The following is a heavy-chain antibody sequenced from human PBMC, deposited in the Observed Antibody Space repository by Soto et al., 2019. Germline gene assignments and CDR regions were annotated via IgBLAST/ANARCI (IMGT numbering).Heavy chain of an antibody. CDR2: IYYSGST. D-gene: IGHD3-3*01. CDR1: GGSISSYY. CDR3: ARDVPLGRSVRYFDL. Sequence: SETLSLTCTVSGGSISSYYWSWIRQPPGKGLEWIGYIYYSGSTNYNPSLKSLVTISVDTSKNQFSLMLSSVTAAYTAVYYCARDVPLGRSVRYFDLWGRGTLVTVSS. V-gene: IGHV4-59*01. J-gene: IGHJ2*01.